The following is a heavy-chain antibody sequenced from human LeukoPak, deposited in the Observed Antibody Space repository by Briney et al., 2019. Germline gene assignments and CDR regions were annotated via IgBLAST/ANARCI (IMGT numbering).Heavy chain of an antibody. Sequence: GGSLRLSCAASGFTFSSIGMSWVRQAPGKGLEWVSVVSGSGGRTSYAGSVKGRFTISRDNSKDTLYLQMNSLRTEDTAVYYCAKGDCSGTTCTNFDYWGQGTLVTVSS. J-gene: IGHJ4*02. D-gene: IGHD2-2*01. CDR1: GFTFSSIG. V-gene: IGHV3-23*01. CDR2: VSGSGGRT. CDR3: AKGDCSGTTCTNFDY.